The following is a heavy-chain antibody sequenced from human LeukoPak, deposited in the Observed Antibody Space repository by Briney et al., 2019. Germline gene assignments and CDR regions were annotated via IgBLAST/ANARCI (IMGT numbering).Heavy chain of an antibody. V-gene: IGHV4-31*03. Sequence: SETLSLTCTVSGGSISSGGYYWSWIRQHPGKGLEWIGYIYYSGSTYYNPSLKSRVTISVDTSKNQFSLKLSSVTAADTAVYYRARELRDFDWLLLDYWGQGTLVTVSS. CDR1: GGSISSGGYY. CDR2: IYYSGST. CDR3: ARELRDFDWLLLDY. J-gene: IGHJ4*02. D-gene: IGHD3-9*01.